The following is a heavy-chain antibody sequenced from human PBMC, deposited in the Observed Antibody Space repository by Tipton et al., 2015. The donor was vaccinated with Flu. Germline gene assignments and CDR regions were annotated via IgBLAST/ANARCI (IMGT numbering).Heavy chain of an antibody. CDR3: ARGRAVAGFRGFDY. D-gene: IGHD6-19*01. Sequence: TLSLTCTVSGGSISSGSYYWSWIRQPAGKGLEWIGHIYTSGSTNYNPSLKSRVTISVDTSKNQFSLKLSSVTAADTAVYYCARGRAVAGFRGFDYWGQGTLVTVSS. CDR2: IYTSGST. CDR1: GGSISSGSYY. J-gene: IGHJ4*02. V-gene: IGHV4-61*09.